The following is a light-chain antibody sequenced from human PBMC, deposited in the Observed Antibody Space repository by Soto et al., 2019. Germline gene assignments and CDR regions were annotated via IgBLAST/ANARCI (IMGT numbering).Light chain of an antibody. CDR2: EVS. J-gene: IGLJ1*01. CDR1: SSDVGTYNL. Sequence: QSVLTQPASVSGSPRQSITISCTGTSSDVGTYNLVSWYQQHPGKAPKLMIFEVSKRPSGVSNRFSGSKSGNTASLTISGLQAEDEADYYCCSYAGGSSYVFGSGTKLTVL. V-gene: IGLV2-23*02. CDR3: CSYAGGSSYV.